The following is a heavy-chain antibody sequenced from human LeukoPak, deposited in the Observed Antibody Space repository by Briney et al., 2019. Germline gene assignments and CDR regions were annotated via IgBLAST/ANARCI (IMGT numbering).Heavy chain of an antibody. J-gene: IGHJ4*02. CDR2: INWNGGSA. V-gene: IGHV3-20*04. CDR3: AEWDISGWYFDY. CDR1: GFTFEEHG. D-gene: IGHD6-19*01. Sequence: GGSLRLLCAASGFTFEEHGMSWVRQAPGKGLECVSGINWNGGSAGYAESAKGRFTISRDNAKNSLYLQMNSLRAEDTALYYCAEWDISGWYFDYWGQGVLVTVSS.